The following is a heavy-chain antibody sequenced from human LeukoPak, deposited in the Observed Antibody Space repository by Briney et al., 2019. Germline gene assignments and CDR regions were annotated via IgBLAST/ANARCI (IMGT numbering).Heavy chain of an antibody. J-gene: IGHJ4*02. Sequence: PGGSLRLPCAASGFTFSNYGMHWVRQAPGKGLEWVAFIRYDGSNKYYADSVKGRFTISRDNSKNTLYLQMNSLRAEDTAVYYCAKSYSSGYYYVTSVGYWGQGTLVTVSS. CDR1: GFTFSNYG. CDR3: AKSYSSGYYYVTSVGY. V-gene: IGHV3-30*02. CDR2: IRYDGSNK. D-gene: IGHD3-22*01.